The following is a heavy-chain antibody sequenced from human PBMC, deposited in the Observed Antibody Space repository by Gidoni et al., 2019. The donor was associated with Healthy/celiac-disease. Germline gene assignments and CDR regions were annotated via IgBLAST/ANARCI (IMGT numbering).Heavy chain of an antibody. J-gene: IGHJ3*02. V-gene: IGHV7-4-1*02. CDR2: INTHTGNP. Sequence: QVQLVQSGSELKKPGASGKVACKASGYAFTSYAMNWVRPAPGQGLEWLGWINTHTGNPTYAQGFTGRFVLSLDTSVSTAYLQISSLQAEDTAVYYCARAGVTMEEAFDIWGQGTMVTVSS. CDR1: GYAFTSYA. D-gene: IGHD4-17*01. CDR3: ARAGVTMEEAFDI.